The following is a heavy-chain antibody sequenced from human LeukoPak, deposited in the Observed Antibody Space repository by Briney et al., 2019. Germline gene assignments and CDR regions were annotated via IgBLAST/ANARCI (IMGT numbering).Heavy chain of an antibody. CDR2: INPNSGGT. CDR1: GYTFTVYY. J-gene: IGHJ5*02. Sequence: ASVTVSFTASGYTFTVYYMHWVRQAPGQGLEWMGRINPNSGGTNYAQKFQGRVTMTRDTSISTAYMELSRLRSDDTAVYYCARAGIAAAGTNWFDPWGQGTLVTVSS. D-gene: IGHD6-13*01. V-gene: IGHV1-2*06. CDR3: ARAGIAAAGTNWFDP.